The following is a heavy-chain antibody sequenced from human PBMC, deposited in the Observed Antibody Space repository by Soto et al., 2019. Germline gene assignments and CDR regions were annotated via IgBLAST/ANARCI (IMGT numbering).Heavy chain of an antibody. CDR2: IYYSGST. V-gene: IGHV4-39*01. CDR3: SITAMVVTARNFDY. Sequence: SETLSLTCTVSGGSISSSSYYWGWIRQPPGKGLEWIGSIYYSGSTYYNPSLKSRVTISVDTSKNQFSLKLSSVTAADTAVYYCSITAMVVTARNFDYWGQGTLVTVSS. CDR1: GGSISSSSYY. D-gene: IGHD2-21*02. J-gene: IGHJ4*02.